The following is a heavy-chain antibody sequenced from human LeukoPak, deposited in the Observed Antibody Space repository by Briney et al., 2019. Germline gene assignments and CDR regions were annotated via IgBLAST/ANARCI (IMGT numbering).Heavy chain of an antibody. CDR2: ISPTGSSI. Sequence: PGGSLRLSCAASGFTFDTHSINWVRQAPGKGLEWVSYISPTGSSIYYADSVRGRFTISKDNAKNSLYLQMNSLRAEDTAVYYCARDGVGATAGPADVFDVWGQGTVVTVSS. CDR1: GFTFDTHS. J-gene: IGHJ3*01. D-gene: IGHD1-26*01. CDR3: ARDGVGATAGPADVFDV. V-gene: IGHV3-48*01.